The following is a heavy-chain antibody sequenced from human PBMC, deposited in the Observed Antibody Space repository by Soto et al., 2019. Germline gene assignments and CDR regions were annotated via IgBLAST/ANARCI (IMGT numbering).Heavy chain of an antibody. V-gene: IGHV3-23*01. Sequence: EVQLLESGGGLVQPGGSLRLSCAASGFTFSTYAMSWVRQAPGKGLEWVSTITTSGGNTYYADSVQGRFTISRDNSKNTLYLQMTSLRAEDTAVYYCAGRYCTNGVCYTNYYYYMDVWGKGTTVTVSS. CDR1: GFTFSTYA. CDR2: ITTSGGNT. J-gene: IGHJ6*03. CDR3: AGRYCTNGVCYTNYYYYMDV. D-gene: IGHD2-8*01.